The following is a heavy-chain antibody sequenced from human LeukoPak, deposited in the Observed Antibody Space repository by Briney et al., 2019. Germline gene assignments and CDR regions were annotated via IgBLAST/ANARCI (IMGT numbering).Heavy chain of an antibody. Sequence: SETLSLTCAVYGGSFSGYYWSWIRQPPGKGLERIGEINHSGSTNYNPSLKSRVTISVDTSKNQFSLKLSSVTAADTAVYYCARVFGYCTNGVCYIRRRYFDYWGQGTLVTVSS. D-gene: IGHD2-8*01. J-gene: IGHJ4*02. CDR2: INHSGST. V-gene: IGHV4-34*01. CDR1: GGSFSGYY. CDR3: ARVFGYCTNGVCYIRRRYFDY.